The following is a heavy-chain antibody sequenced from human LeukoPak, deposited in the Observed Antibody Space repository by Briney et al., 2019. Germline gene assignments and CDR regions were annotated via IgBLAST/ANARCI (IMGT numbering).Heavy chain of an antibody. Sequence: GGSLGLSCAASGFTFSSYAMHWVRQAPGKGLEWVAVISYDGSNKYYADSVKGRFTISRDNSKNTLYLQMNSLRAEDTAVYYCARDIENSFDYWGQGTLVTVSS. V-gene: IGHV3-30-3*01. CDR1: GFTFSSYA. CDR2: ISYDGSNK. CDR3: ARDIENSFDY. D-gene: IGHD5-24*01. J-gene: IGHJ4*02.